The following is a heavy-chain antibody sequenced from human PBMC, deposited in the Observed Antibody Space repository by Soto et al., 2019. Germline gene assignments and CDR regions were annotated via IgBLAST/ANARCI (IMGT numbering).Heavy chain of an antibody. CDR3: ASDHRIAVADFSYYSMDV. CDR2: IIAIFGTA. D-gene: IGHD6-19*01. J-gene: IGHJ6*02. V-gene: IGHV1-69*01. CDR1: GGTFSSYA. Sequence: QVQLVQSGAEVKKPGSSVKVSCKASGGTFSSYAISWVRQAPGQGLEWMGGIIAIFGTANYAHKFQGRVTITADESTSATYMELGSLKSDNMTVYYSASDHRIAVADFSYYSMDVWGQGTTVTVSS.